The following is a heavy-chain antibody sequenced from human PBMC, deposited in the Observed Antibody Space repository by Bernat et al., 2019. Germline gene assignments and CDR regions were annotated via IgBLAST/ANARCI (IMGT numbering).Heavy chain of an antibody. D-gene: IGHD6-6*01. J-gene: IGHJ5*02. V-gene: IGHV3-30-3*01. CDR1: GFIFSSYA. CDR2: ISYDGRNK. Sequence: QVQLVESGGGVVQPGRSLRLSCAASGFIFSSYAMHWFRQAPGRGLVGVAVISYDGRNKYYADSGKGRFTISRNKSKNTLYLQMNSLRAEDTDVYYRAREAGSSSWFDPWGQGTLVTVSS. CDR3: AREAGSSSWFDP.